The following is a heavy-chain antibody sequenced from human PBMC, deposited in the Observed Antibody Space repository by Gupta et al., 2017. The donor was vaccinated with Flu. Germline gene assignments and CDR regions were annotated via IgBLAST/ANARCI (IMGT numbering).Heavy chain of an antibody. D-gene: IGHD3-3*01. Sequence: QVQLQQWGAGLLKPSETLSLTCAVYGGSFSGYYWSWIRPPPGKGLAWIGEINHSGSTNYNPSLKSRVTISVDTSKNQFSLKLSSVTAADTAVYYCARVMTIFGVVSNPKYYYYGMDVWGQGTTVTVSS. J-gene: IGHJ6*02. CDR2: INHSGST. CDR3: ARVMTIFGVVSNPKYYYYGMDV. V-gene: IGHV4-34*01. CDR1: GGSFSGYY.